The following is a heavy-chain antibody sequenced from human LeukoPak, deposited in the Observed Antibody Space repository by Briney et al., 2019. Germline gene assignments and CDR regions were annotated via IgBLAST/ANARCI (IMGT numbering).Heavy chain of an antibody. Sequence: PGGSLRHSCAASGFTFSDYYMSWIRQAPGKGLEWVSCISSSSSYTNYADSVKGRFTISRDNAKNSLYLQMNSLRAEDTAVYYCARVADGYSGYDSIDYWGQGTLVTVSS. J-gene: IGHJ4*02. CDR2: ISSSSSYT. CDR1: GFTFSDYY. CDR3: ARVADGYSGYDSIDY. D-gene: IGHD5-12*01. V-gene: IGHV3-11*06.